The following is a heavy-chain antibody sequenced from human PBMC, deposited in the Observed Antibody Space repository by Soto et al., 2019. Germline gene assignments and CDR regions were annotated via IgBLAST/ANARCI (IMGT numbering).Heavy chain of an antibody. V-gene: IGHV1-69*06. CDR1: GSTFNNFA. J-gene: IGHJ6*02. CDR3: ARENRGLTGYQSLDL. D-gene: IGHD3-9*01. Sequence: QVVLLQSGAEVKEPGSSVRVSCQVSGSTFNNFAFSWVRQAPGHGPEWMGGIVVDSNTAEYSQRFQDRVTITADTSTDTLYMELGSLTFEDTAVYYCARENRGLTGYQSLDLWGQGTTVIVSS. CDR2: IVVDSNTA.